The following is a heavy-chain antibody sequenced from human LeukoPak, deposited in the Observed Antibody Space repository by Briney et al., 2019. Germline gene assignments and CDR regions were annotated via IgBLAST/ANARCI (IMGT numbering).Heavy chain of an antibody. CDR3: AKSIAAADPYYFDY. Sequence: SGGSLRLSCAASGFTFSSYAMHWVRQAPGKGLEYVSAISSNGGSTYYANSVKGRFTISRDNSKNTLYLQMNSLRAEDTAVYYCAKSIAAADPYYFDYWGQGTLVTVSS. CDR2: ISSNGGST. CDR1: GFTFSSYA. V-gene: IGHV3-64*01. J-gene: IGHJ4*02. D-gene: IGHD6-13*01.